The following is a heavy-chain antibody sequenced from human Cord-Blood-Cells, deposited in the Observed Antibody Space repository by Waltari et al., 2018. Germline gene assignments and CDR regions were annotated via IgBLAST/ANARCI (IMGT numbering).Heavy chain of an antibody. D-gene: IGHD3-10*01. CDR3: ARENPNGAGSYFDY. V-gene: IGHV3-30-3*01. J-gene: IGHJ4*02. CDR1: GFTFSSYA. CDR2: ISYDGSKK. Sequence: QVQLVESGGGVVQPGRSLRLSCAASGFTFSSYAMHWVRQAPGKGLEWVAVISYDGSKKDYADSVKGRFTSSRDNSKNTLYLQMNSLRAEDTAVYCCARENPNGAGSYFDYWGQGTLVTVSS.